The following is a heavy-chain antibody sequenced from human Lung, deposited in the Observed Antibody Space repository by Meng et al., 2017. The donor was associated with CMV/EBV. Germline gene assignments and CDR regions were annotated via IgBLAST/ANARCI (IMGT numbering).Heavy chain of an antibody. J-gene: IGHJ4*02. D-gene: IGHD1-1*01. CDR1: GFTFSNYE. Sequence: GESLKISCAASGFTFSNYEMNWVRQAPGQGLEWVSYISTSGSTMYYADSVKGRFTVSRDNAKNSLYLQMNSLRAEDTAVYYCARNGQKTGTPSNYWGQGTVVSVSS. CDR2: ISTSGSTM. CDR3: ARNGQKTGTPSNY. V-gene: IGHV3-48*03.